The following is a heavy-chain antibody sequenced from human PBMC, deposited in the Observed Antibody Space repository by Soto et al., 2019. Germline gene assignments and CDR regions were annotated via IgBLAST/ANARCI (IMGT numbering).Heavy chain of an antibody. CDR2: IYHSGTF. D-gene: IGHD2-2*01. V-gene: IGHV4-4*02. CDR3: VRSVPAATWQYSGMDV. Sequence: QVRLQESGPGLVEPSGTLSLTCAVSGDSVSSSSCWSWVRQAPGKGLEWIGEIYHSGTFNYNPSLASRVSVSVDKSRNQLSMKLKSVTAADTAVYYCVRSVPAATWQYSGMDVWGQGTTVTVSS. J-gene: IGHJ6*02. CDR1: GDSVSSSSC.